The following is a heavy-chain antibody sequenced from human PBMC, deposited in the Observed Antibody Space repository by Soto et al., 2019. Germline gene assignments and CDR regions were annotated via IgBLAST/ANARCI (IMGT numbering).Heavy chain of an antibody. D-gene: IGHD3-3*01. Sequence: QVQLVQSGAEVKKPGATVKVSCKASGYTFTSYAMHWVRQAPGQRLEWMGWINAGNGNTKYSQKFQGRVTITRDTSASTAYMELSSLRSEDTAVYYCASTYYDFWSGYPLFDYWGQGTLVTVSS. CDR3: ASTYYDFWSGYPLFDY. J-gene: IGHJ4*02. CDR2: INAGNGNT. CDR1: GYTFTSYA. V-gene: IGHV1-3*01.